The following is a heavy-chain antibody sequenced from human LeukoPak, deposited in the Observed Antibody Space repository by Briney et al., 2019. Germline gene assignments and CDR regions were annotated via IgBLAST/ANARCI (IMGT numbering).Heavy chain of an antibody. D-gene: IGHD4-17*01. J-gene: IGHJ4*02. Sequence: GESLKISCKAFGYSFTTYWFGWVRQMPAKGREWMGIIYTGDSDTRYSPSFQGHVTVSAHKSINTAYLQWTSLKASDTAMYYCARAFYYGDYCDYWGQGTLVTVSS. V-gene: IGHV5-51*01. CDR1: GYSFTTYW. CDR3: ARAFYYGDYCDY. CDR2: IYTGDSDT.